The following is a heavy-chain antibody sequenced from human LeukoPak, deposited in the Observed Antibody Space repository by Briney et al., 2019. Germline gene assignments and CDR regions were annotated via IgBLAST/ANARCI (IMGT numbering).Heavy chain of an antibody. CDR1: GGSFSGYY. CDR2: INHSGST. Sequence: SETLSLTCAVYGGSFSGYYWSWIRQPPGKGLEWIGEINHSGSTNYNPSLKSRTTISIDTSKNHFSLKLSSASAADTAVYYCARLGAGPTYYDFWSGYSSFYFDYWGQGTLVTVSS. J-gene: IGHJ4*02. CDR3: ARLGAGPTYYDFWSGYSSFYFDY. V-gene: IGHV4-34*01. D-gene: IGHD3-3*01.